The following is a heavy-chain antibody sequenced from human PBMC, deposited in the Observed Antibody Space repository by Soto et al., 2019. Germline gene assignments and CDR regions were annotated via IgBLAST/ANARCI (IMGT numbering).Heavy chain of an antibody. CDR1: GGSISNYY. J-gene: IGHJ4*02. D-gene: IGHD6-19*01. V-gene: IGHV4-4*07. CDR3: ARGSSLTGIAVYFDF. Sequence: PSETLSLTCTVSGGSISNYYWGWIRQPAGKTLEWIGRIYSSGSISYNPSLKSRVSMSLDTSKKQFSLKLSSVTAADTAAYYCARGSSLTGIAVYFDFWGQGTLVTVSS. CDR2: IYSSGSI.